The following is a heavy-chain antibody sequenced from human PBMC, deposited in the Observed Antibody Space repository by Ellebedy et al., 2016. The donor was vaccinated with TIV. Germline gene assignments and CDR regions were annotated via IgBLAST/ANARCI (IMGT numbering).Heavy chain of an antibody. Sequence: GESLKISCVASGFSFRSYWMSWVRQAPGKGLEWVANINQGGSEKYYVDSVKGRFTISRDNAQTSLYLQMNSLGADDTAMYYCASDGSYGDYRSPTHAFVMWGQGTMVSVSS. D-gene: IGHD4-17*01. CDR2: INQGGSEK. CDR1: GFSFRSYW. CDR3: ASDGSYGDYRSPTHAFVM. V-gene: IGHV3-7*01. J-gene: IGHJ3*02.